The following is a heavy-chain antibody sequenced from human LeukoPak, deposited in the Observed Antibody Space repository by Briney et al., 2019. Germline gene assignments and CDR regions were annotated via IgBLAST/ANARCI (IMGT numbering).Heavy chain of an antibody. J-gene: IGHJ3*02. V-gene: IGHV5-51*01. D-gene: IGHD1-26*01. CDR2: LYPGDSDT. CDR1: GDNFTSHW. Sequence: GESLQISCKSSGDNFTSHWIGWVRPVPGKGLEWMGILYPGDSDTRYSPSFQGQVTISADKSISTAYLQWSSLKASDTAMYYCARVRSGDYSEDAFDIWGQGTMVTVSS. CDR3: ARVRSGDYSEDAFDI.